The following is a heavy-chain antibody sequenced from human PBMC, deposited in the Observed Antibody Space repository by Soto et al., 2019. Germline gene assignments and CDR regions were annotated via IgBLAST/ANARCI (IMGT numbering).Heavy chain of an antibody. V-gene: IGHV1-2*04. D-gene: IGHD1-20*01. CDR3: AAERRYNWNPDSSPYYYYYGMDV. CDR2: INPNSGGT. Sequence: ASVKVSCKASGYTFTGYYMHWVRQAPGQGLEWMGWINPNSGGTNYAQKFQGWVTMTRDTSISTAYMELSRLRSDDTAVYYCAAERRYNWNPDSSPYYYYYGMDVWGQGTTVTVS. CDR1: GYTFTGYY. J-gene: IGHJ6*02.